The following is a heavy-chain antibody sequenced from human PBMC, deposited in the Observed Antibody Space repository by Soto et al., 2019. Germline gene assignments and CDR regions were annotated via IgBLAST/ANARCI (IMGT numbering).Heavy chain of an antibody. Sequence: QMQLVQSGPEVKKPGTSVKVSRKASGFTFTSSAVQWVRQARGQRLEWIGWIVVGSGNTNYAQKFQERVTITRDMSTSTAYMELSSLRSEDTAVYYCAAGVAAAGNDYWGQGALVTVSS. V-gene: IGHV1-58*01. CDR3: AAGVAAAGNDY. CDR1: GFTFTSSA. J-gene: IGHJ4*02. D-gene: IGHD6-13*01. CDR2: IVVGSGNT.